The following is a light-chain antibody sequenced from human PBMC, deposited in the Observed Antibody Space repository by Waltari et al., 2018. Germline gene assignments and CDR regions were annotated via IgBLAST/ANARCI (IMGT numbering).Light chain of an antibody. V-gene: IGLV2-14*03. CDR1: SSDVGSYNY. J-gene: IGLJ2*01. CDR2: DVT. CDR3: SSYTPTSILV. Sequence: QSALTQPASVSGSPGQSLTLSCSGTSSDVGSYNYVSWYQQHPGTPPKLLVYDVTKRPSGVFGRVAGAKAGNTASLTISGLQPEDEADYFCSSYTPTSILVFGGGTKLTV.